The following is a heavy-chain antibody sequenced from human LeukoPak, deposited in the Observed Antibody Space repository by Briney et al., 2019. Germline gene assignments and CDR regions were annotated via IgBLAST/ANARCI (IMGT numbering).Heavy chain of an antibody. Sequence: PSETLSLTCTVSGGSISIGGYYWSWIRQHPGKGLEWIGYIYYSGSTYYNPSLKSRVTISVDTSKNQFSLKLSSVTAADTAVYYCARDTYYYDSYGFDPWGQGTLVTVSS. CDR1: GGSISIGGYY. CDR3: ARDTYYYDSYGFDP. D-gene: IGHD3-22*01. CDR2: IYYSGST. J-gene: IGHJ5*02. V-gene: IGHV4-31*03.